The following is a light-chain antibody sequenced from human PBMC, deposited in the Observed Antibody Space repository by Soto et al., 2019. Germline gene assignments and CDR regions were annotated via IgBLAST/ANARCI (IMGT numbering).Light chain of an antibody. Sequence: EIGLTQSPATLSLSPGERGTRACRASPSVTNFLAWYQQKPGQAPRLLIYGAFNRATGIPARFSGSGSGTDSTLTTSRLEPEDSAIYYCQQRNIWPPVTFGQGTRLEIK. CDR1: PSVTNF. V-gene: IGKV3-11*01. J-gene: IGKJ5*01. CDR2: GAF. CDR3: QQRNIWPPVT.